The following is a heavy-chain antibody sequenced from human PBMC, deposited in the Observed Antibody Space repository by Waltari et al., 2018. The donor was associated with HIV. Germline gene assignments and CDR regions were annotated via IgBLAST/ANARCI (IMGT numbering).Heavy chain of an antibody. V-gene: IGHV3-13*04. D-gene: IGHD5-18*01. CDR2: IGTAGDT. CDR1: GFTFSSYD. J-gene: IGHJ4*02. Sequence: EVQLVESGGGLVQPGGSLRLSCAASGFTFSSYDMHWVRQATGKGLEWVSAIGTAGDTDYPGSVKGRFTISRENAKNSLYLQMNSLRAGDTAVYYCARARTAWDTAMVLGYWGQGTLVTVSS. CDR3: ARARTAWDTAMVLGY.